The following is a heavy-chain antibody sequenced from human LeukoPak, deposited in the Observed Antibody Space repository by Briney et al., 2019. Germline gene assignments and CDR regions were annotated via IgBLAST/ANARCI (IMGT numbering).Heavy chain of an antibody. D-gene: IGHD3-10*01. CDR1: GFTFSSYT. CDR2: ICGSGGCT. V-gene: IGHV3-23*01. J-gene: IGHJ5*02. CDR3: AKDRSVVRGVPNYNWFDP. Sequence: GGSLRLSCAASGFTFSSYTMSWVRQAPGKGLEWVSTICGSGGCTYYADSVKGRFTISRDNSKNTLYLQMNSLRAEDTAVYYCAKDRSVVRGVPNYNWFDPWGQGTLVTVSS.